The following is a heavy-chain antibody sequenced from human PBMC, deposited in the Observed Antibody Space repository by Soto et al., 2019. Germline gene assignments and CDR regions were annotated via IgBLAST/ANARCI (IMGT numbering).Heavy chain of an antibody. CDR3: ARHLANSVVAALDV. CDR1: GYSFTRYW. CDR2: IYPGDSDT. Sequence: GESLKISCTVSGYSFTRYWIGWVRQLPGKGLEWMGIIYPGDSDTRYSPSFQGQVTISADKSISTAYLQWSSLKASDTAMYYCARHLANSVVAALDVWGQGTTVTVSS. D-gene: IGHD2-15*01. J-gene: IGHJ6*02. V-gene: IGHV5-51*01.